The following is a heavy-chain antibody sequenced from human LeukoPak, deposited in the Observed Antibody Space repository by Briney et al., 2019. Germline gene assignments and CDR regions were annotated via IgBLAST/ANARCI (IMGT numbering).Heavy chain of an antibody. CDR1: GGSIGSSNYY. J-gene: IGHJ3*02. CDR2: IYYSGST. D-gene: IGHD4-17*01. CDR3: ARFDYGDYVFDAFDI. Sequence: SETLSLTCSVSGGSIGSSNYYWSWIRQPPGKGLEWIGYIYYSGSTNYNSSLKSRVTISVDTSKNQFSLKLSSVTAADTAVYYCARFDYGDYVFDAFDIWGQGTMVTVSS. V-gene: IGHV4-61*05.